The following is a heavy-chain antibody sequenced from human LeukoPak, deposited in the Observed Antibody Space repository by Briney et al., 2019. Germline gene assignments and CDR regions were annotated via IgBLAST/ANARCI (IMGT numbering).Heavy chain of an antibody. J-gene: IGHJ3*02. CDR1: GFTFSSYA. CDR2: ISGSSGST. CDR3: AKGTWMLAFDI. Sequence: AGESLRLSCAASGFTFSSYAMSWVRQAPGKGREWVSAISGSSGSTYYADSVKGRFTISRDNSKNTLYLQMNSLRAEDTAVYYCAKGTWMLAFDIWGQGTMVTVSS. V-gene: IGHV3-23*01. D-gene: IGHD2-8*01.